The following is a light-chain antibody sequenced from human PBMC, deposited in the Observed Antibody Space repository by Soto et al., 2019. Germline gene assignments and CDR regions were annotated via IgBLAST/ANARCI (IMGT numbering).Light chain of an antibody. CDR3: CSYAGGSTYV. CDR2: EVY. V-gene: IGLV2-23*02. J-gene: IGLJ1*01. Sequence: QSALTQPASVSGSPGQSITISCTGTSSDVGRYDFVFWYQGHPGKAPKVMIYEVYNRPSGVSNRFSGSKSGSTASLTISGLQLEDEADYYCCSYAGGSTYVFGTGTKLTVL. CDR1: SSDVGRYDF.